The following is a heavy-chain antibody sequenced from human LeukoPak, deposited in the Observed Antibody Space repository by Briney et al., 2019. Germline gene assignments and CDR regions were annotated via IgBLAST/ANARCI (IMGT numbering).Heavy chain of an antibody. D-gene: IGHD3-10*01. Sequence: GGSLRLSCAASGFTFSSYAMSWVRQAPGKGLEWVSAISGSGGSTYYADSVKGRFTISRDNSKNTLYLQMNSLGAEDTAVYYCAKSGSGSFLYYFDYWGQGTLVTVSS. V-gene: IGHV3-23*01. CDR1: GFTFSSYA. J-gene: IGHJ4*02. CDR3: AKSGSGSFLYYFDY. CDR2: ISGSGGST.